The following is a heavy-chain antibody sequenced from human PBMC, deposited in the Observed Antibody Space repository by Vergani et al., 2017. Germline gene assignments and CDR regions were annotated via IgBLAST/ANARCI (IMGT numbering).Heavy chain of an antibody. D-gene: IGHD5-12*01. Sequence: EVQLLQSEGAVVQPGGSLRLSCAASGFTFNHYAMNWVRQAPGKGLEWVSGISGSGGSTYYADSVKGRFTISRDSSKNTLYLQMNSLSAGDTAVYYCAKANPRNSGYDYLYYDHAMDVWGQGTTVTVSS. CDR2: ISGSGGST. CDR1: GFTFNHYA. J-gene: IGHJ6*02. V-gene: IGHV3-23*01. CDR3: AKANPRNSGYDYLYYDHAMDV.